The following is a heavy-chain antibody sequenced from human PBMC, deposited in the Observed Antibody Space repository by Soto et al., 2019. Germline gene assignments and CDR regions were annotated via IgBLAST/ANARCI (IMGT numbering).Heavy chain of an antibody. CDR1: GYTFTSYG. CDR2: ISAYNGNT. CDR3: ARVKTSGYHNWFDP. V-gene: IGHV1-18*01. J-gene: IGHJ5*02. Sequence: QVQLVQSGAEVKKPGASVKVSCKASGYTFTSYGISWVRQAPGQGLERMGWISAYNGNTNYAQTLQGRVTMTTDTSTRKAYRELRSLRSNDTAVYYCARVKTSGYHNWFDPWGQGTLVTVSS. D-gene: IGHD3-22*01.